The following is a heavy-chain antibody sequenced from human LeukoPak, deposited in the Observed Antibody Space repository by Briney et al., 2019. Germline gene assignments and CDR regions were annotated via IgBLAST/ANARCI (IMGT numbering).Heavy chain of an antibody. CDR3: TTDSSGYYY. D-gene: IGHD3-22*01. V-gene: IGHV3-72*01. CDR1: GYPFSDHY. Sequence: PEGSLRLSCAVSGYPFSDHYIDWVRQAPGKGLEWVGQTRNKANNYATEYAASIKGRFIISRDDSRNSVYLQMNSLKTEDTVVYYCTTDSSGYYYWGQGTLVTVSS. CDR2: TRNKANNYAT. J-gene: IGHJ4*02.